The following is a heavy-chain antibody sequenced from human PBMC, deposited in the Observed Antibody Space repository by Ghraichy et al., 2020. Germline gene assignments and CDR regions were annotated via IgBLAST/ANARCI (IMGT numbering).Heavy chain of an antibody. J-gene: IGHJ3*02. CDR3: AKVNHYYDSIGYSDADAFDI. CDR2: ISGSGGST. D-gene: IGHD3-22*01. CDR1: GFTFSSYA. Sequence: GGSLRLTCAASGFTFSSYAMSWVRQAPGKGLEWVSAISGSGGSTYYADSVKGRFTISRDNSKNTLYLQMNSLRAEDTAVYYCAKVNHYYDSIGYSDADAFDIWGQGTMVTVSS. V-gene: IGHV3-23*01.